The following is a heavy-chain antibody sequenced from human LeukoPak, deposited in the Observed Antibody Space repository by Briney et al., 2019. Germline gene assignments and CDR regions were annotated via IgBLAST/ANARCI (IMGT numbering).Heavy chain of an antibody. CDR3: ARDGLVVPAAPDP. Sequence: TSETLSLTCTVSGGSISSSSYYWGWIRQPPGKGLEWIGSIYYSGSTYYNPSLKSRVTISVDTSKNQFSLKLSSVTAADTAVYYCARDGLVVPAAPDPWGQGTLVTVSS. J-gene: IGHJ5*02. CDR2: IYYSGST. V-gene: IGHV4-39*02. D-gene: IGHD2-2*01. CDR1: GGSISSSSYY.